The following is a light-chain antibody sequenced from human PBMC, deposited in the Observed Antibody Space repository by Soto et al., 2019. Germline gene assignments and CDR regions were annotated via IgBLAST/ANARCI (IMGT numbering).Light chain of an antibody. Sequence: QSVLTQPPSISGAPGQRVTISCTGSSSNLGAGHDVHWYQHVSGTAPKLLISRDNNRPSGVPDRFSGSKSGTSASLAITGLQVEDEADYYCQSYDNSLNGSYVFGTGTKVTVL. CDR1: SSNLGAGHD. V-gene: IGLV1-40*01. CDR2: RDN. J-gene: IGLJ1*01. CDR3: QSYDNSLNGSYV.